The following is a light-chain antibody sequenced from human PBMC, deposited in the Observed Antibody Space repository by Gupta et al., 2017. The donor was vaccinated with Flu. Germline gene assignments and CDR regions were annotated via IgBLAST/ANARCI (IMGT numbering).Light chain of an antibody. V-gene: IGKV3-15*01. Sequence: ERVILSCRVSQSVSTKVAWYQQKPGQAPRLLIYYASTRATVIPPRLTGSGSGTEFSLLISSLQSEDFALYYCQQYYDWPPPTFGGGTKVDVK. CDR2: YAS. CDR3: QQYYDWPPPT. J-gene: IGKJ4*01. CDR1: QSVSTK.